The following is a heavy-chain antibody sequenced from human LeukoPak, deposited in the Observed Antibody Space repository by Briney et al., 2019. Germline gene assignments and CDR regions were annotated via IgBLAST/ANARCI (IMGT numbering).Heavy chain of an antibody. Sequence: GASVKVSCKASGYTFTSYGISWVRQAPGQGLEWMGWTSAYNGNTNYAQKLQGRVTMTTDTSTSTAYMELRSLRSDDTAVYYCARDGNVLRFLEWLSDSGYFDYWGQGTLVTVSS. D-gene: IGHD3-3*01. V-gene: IGHV1-18*01. CDR1: GYTFTSYG. CDR2: TSAYNGNT. J-gene: IGHJ4*02. CDR3: ARDGNVLRFLEWLSDSGYFDY.